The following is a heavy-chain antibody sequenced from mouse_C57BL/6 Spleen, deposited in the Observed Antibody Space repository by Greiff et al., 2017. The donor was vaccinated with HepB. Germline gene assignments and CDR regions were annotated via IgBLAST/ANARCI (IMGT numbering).Heavy chain of an antibody. D-gene: IGHD2-3*01. Sequence: QVQLQQSGPGLVAPSQSLSITCTVSGFSLTSYGVHWVRQPPGKGLEWLVVIWSDGSTTYNSALKSRLSISKDNSKSQVFLKMNSLQTDDTAMYYCARQIYDGYYTFAYWGQGTLVTVSA. CDR3: ARQIYDGYYTFAY. CDR2: IWSDGST. J-gene: IGHJ3*01. V-gene: IGHV2-6-1*01. CDR1: GFSLTSYG.